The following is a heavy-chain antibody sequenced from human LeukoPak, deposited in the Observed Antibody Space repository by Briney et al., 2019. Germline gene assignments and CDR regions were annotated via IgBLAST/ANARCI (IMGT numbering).Heavy chain of an antibody. D-gene: IGHD6-13*01. Sequence: GGSLRLSCAASGFTFSSYAMHWVRQAPGKGLEWVAVISYGGSNKYYADSVKGRFTISRDNSKNTLYLQMNSLRAEDTAVYYCARDGVLESSSWYTGGDYWGQGTLVTVSS. CDR3: ARDGVLESSSWYTGGDY. CDR1: GFTFSSYA. V-gene: IGHV3-30-3*01. J-gene: IGHJ4*02. CDR2: ISYGGSNK.